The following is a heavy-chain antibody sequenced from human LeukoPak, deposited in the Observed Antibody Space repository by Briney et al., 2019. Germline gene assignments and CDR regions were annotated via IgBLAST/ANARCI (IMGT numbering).Heavy chain of an antibody. CDR1: GCGFITYW. Sequence: PGGALQISCKGSGCGFITYWIGWGRQMPGKGLEWMGLIFPGDSDTIYDPSFRGQVTISADKSITTAYLQWSSLKASDTAMYYCATSESQTKFDYWGQGTLVTASS. CDR2: IFPGDSDT. D-gene: IGHD1/OR15-1a*01. CDR3: ATSESQTKFDY. V-gene: IGHV5-51*01. J-gene: IGHJ4*02.